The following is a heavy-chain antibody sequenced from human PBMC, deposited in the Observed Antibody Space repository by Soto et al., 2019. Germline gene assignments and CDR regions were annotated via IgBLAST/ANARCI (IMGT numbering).Heavy chain of an antibody. J-gene: IGHJ5*01. Sequence: QVQLVESGGGVVQPGRSLRLTCAASGFIFSGSGMHWVRQAPGKGLEWVALVSNDGIRKYYGDSVKGRFTISRDNAENTLYLQMNRLRAEDTAVYYCARWVGGSMYDNSGKCDSWGQGTRVTVSS. CDR2: VSNDGIRK. CDR3: ARWVGGSMYDNSGKCDS. D-gene: IGHD3-22*01. CDR1: GFIFSGSG. V-gene: IGHV3-30*03.